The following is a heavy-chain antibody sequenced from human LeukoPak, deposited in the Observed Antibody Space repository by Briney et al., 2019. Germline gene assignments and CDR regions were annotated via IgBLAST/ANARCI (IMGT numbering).Heavy chain of an antibody. CDR3: ARDLGLELRLFDY. Sequence: ASVKVSCKASGYTFTSYDINWVRQATGQGLEWMGWMNPNSGNTGYAQKFQGRVTMTRDTSISTAYMELSRLRSDDTAVYYCARDLGLELRLFDYWGQGTLVTVSS. J-gene: IGHJ4*02. D-gene: IGHD1-7*01. CDR2: MNPNSGNT. CDR1: GYTFTSYD. V-gene: IGHV1-8*01.